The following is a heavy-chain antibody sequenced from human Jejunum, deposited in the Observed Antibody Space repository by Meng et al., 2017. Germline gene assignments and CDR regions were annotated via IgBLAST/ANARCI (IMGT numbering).Heavy chain of an antibody. D-gene: IGHD5-18*01. Sequence: QVQLQQWGRGLLKPPETLSLTCAVYGGSSSAYYWSWIRQPPGKGLEWIGEINHNGDTNYNPSLKSRVTISVDTPKNQFSLRLTSVTAADTAIYYCARVQMVRLFDSWGQGALVTVSS. CDR1: GGSSSAYY. CDR3: ARVQMVRLFDS. V-gene: IGHV4-34*01. CDR2: INHNGDT. J-gene: IGHJ4*02.